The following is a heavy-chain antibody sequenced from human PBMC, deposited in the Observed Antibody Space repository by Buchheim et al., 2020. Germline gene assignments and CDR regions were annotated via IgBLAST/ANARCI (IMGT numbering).Heavy chain of an antibody. CDR2: ISYDGSNK. CDR1: GFTFSSYA. Sequence: QVQLVESGGGVVQPGRSLRLSCAASGFTFSSYAMHWVRQAPGKGLEWVAVISYDGSNKYYADSVKGRFTISRDNSQNTLYLQMNSLRAEDTAVYYCARSLVIKPLGYFDYWGQGTL. J-gene: IGHJ4*02. V-gene: IGHV3-30*04. CDR3: ARSLVIKPLGYFDY. D-gene: IGHD3/OR15-3a*01.